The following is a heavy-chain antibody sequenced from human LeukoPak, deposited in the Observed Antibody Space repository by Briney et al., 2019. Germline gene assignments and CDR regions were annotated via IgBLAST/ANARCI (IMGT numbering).Heavy chain of an antibody. V-gene: IGHV6-1*01. J-gene: IGHJ3*02. CDR2: TYYRSKWYN. D-gene: IGHD6-13*01. CDR3: ARPEPGYSSSWETYAFDI. CDR1: GDSVSSNSAA. Sequence: SQTLSLTCAISGDSVSSNSAAWNWIRQSPSRGLEWLGRTYYRSKWYNDYAVSVKSRITINPDTSKNQFSLQLNSVTPEDTAVYYCARPEPGYSSSWETYAFDIWGQGTMVTVSS.